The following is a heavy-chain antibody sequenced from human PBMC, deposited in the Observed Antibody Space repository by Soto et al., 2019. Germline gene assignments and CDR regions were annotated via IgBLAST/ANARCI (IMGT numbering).Heavy chain of an antibody. V-gene: IGHV5-51*01. CDR2: IYPGDSDT. CDR1: GYSFTSYW. Sequence: GESLKISCKGSGYSFTSYWIGWVRQMPGKGLEWMGIIYPGDSDTRYSPSFQGQVTISADKSISTAYLQWSSLKASDTAMYYCARTSAAGKYYYGMDVWGQGTSVTVSS. D-gene: IGHD6-13*01. J-gene: IGHJ6*02. CDR3: ARTSAAGKYYYGMDV.